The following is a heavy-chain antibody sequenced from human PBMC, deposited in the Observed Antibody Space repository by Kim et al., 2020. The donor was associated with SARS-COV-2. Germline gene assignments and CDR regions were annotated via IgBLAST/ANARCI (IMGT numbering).Heavy chain of an antibody. CDR1: GFTFSGSA. CDR2: IRTKAYTYAT. J-gene: IGHJ6*02. CDR3: TRPSGPQIGMDV. V-gene: IGHV3-73*01. Sequence: GGSLRLSCAASGFTFSGSAINWVRQASGKGLEWVGRIRTKAYTYATAYGASVTGRFTISRDDSKNTAYLQINSLKIEDTAVYYCTRPSGPQIGMDVWGHGTTVTVSS. D-gene: IGHD3-10*01.